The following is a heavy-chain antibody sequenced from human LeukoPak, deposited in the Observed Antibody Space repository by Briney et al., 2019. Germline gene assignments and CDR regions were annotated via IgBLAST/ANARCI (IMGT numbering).Heavy chain of an antibody. CDR2: IRSKANSYAT. Sequence: GGSLRLSCAASGFTFSGSAMHWVRQASGKGLEWVGRIRSKANSYATAYAASVKGRFTISRDDSKNTAYLQMNSLKTEDTAVCYCTRHPGGSSGWFPFDYWGQGTLVTVSS. V-gene: IGHV3-73*01. J-gene: IGHJ4*02. CDR3: TRHPGGSSGWFPFDY. D-gene: IGHD6-19*01. CDR1: GFTFSGSA.